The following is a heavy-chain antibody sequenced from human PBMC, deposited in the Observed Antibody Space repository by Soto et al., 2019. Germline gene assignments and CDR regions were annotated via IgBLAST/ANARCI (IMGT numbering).Heavy chain of an antibody. CDR1: GGSISSYY. CDR3: ARIAPYDLRSGYYTGGGGYYYYYGMDA. Sequence: AEPLSLTCTVSGGSISSYYWSWIRQPPGKGRVWMGYIYYSGSTNYTPSPKSPVTLSVDTPKNQCPLKLSSATAAKTAVYYCARIAPYDLRSGYYTGGGGYYYYYGMDAWGQGTTGTASS. CDR2: IYYSGST. J-gene: IGHJ6*02. D-gene: IGHD3-3*01. V-gene: IGHV4-59*01.